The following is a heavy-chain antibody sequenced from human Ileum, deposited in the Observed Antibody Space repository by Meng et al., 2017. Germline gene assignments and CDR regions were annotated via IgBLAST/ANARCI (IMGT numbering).Heavy chain of an antibody. CDR3: ARDHWGSLDY. D-gene: IGHD7-27*01. CDR2: AST. V-gene: IGHV4-61*01. Sequence: QVHLHESGPGLVRPSETLSLICTVSGASVTTSHYQWGWIRQPPGKGLEWIGYASTNYNPSLKSRLTISLDTSKNQVSLKLTSVTAADTAVYYCARDHWGSLDYWGQGILVTVSS. CDR1: GASVTTSHYQ. J-gene: IGHJ4*02.